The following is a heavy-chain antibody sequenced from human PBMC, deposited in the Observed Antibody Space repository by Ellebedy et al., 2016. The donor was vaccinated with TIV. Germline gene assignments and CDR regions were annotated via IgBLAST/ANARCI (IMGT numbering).Heavy chain of an antibody. CDR1: GFTFSSYS. Sequence: GESLKISXAASGFTFSSYSMNWVRQAPGKGLEWVSYISSSSSTIYYADSVKGRFTISRDNAKNSLYLQMNSLRAEDTAVYYCAVATNYGDYDYWGQGTLVTVSS. CDR2: ISSSSSTI. J-gene: IGHJ4*02. V-gene: IGHV3-48*01. CDR3: AVATNYGDYDY. D-gene: IGHD4-17*01.